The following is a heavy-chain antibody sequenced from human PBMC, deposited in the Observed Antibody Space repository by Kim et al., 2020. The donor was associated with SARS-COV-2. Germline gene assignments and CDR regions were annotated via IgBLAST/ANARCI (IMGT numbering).Heavy chain of an antibody. Sequence: GGSLRLSCAASGFTFSSYSMNWVRQAPGKGLEWVSSISSSSSYIYYADSVKGRFTISRDNAKNSLYLQMNSLRAEDTAVYYCARDGPAAGTYYYYYGMDVWGQGTTVTVSS. D-gene: IGHD6-13*01. J-gene: IGHJ6*02. CDR3: ARDGPAAGTYYYYYGMDV. CDR1: GFTFSSYS. CDR2: ISSSSSYI. V-gene: IGHV3-21*01.